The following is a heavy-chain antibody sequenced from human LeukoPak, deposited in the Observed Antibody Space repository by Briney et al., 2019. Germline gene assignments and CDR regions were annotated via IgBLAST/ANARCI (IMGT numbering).Heavy chain of an antibody. J-gene: IGHJ4*02. CDR2: INTNTGNP. D-gene: IGHD2-21*02. Sequence: ASVKVSCKASGYTFTSYAMNWVRQAPGQGLEWMGWINTNTGNPTYAQGFPGRFVFSLDTSVSTAYLQISSLKAEDTAVYYCARVVGCGGDCYSGISDYGGQGTRVTVST. CDR1: GYTFTSYA. V-gene: IGHV7-4-1*02. CDR3: ARVVGCGGDCYSGISDY.